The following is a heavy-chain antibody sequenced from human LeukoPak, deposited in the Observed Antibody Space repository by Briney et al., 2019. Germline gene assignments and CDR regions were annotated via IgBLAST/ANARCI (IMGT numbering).Heavy chain of an antibody. CDR3: ARGRRYDFWSGYYTDMAYYYMDV. CDR2: ISSSGSTI. CDR1: GFTFSSYA. D-gene: IGHD3-3*01. V-gene: IGHV3-48*04. Sequence: PGGSLRLSCAASGFTFSSYAMRWVRQAPGKGLEWVSYISSSGSTICYADSVKGRFTISRDNAKNSLYLQMNSLRAEDTAVYYCARGRRYDFWSGYYTDMAYYYMDVWGKGTTVTVSS. J-gene: IGHJ6*03.